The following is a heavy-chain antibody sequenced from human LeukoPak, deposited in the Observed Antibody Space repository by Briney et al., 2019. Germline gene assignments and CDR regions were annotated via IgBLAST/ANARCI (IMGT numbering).Heavy chain of an antibody. CDR3: AKDFRVYYGSGSYYGMDV. CDR1: GFTFSSYG. J-gene: IGHJ6*02. V-gene: IGHV3-30*18. Sequence: GGSLRLSCAASGFTFSSYGMHWVRQAPGKGLEWVAVISYDGSNKYYADSVKGRFTISRDNSKNTLYLQMNSLRAEDTAVYYCAKDFRVYYGSGSYYGMDVWGQGTTVTASS. D-gene: IGHD3-10*01. CDR2: ISYDGSNK.